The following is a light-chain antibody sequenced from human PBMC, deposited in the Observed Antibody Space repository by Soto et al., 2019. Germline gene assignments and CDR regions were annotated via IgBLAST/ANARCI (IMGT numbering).Light chain of an antibody. CDR2: DAS. J-gene: IGKJ2*01. V-gene: IGKV3-11*01. CDR1: QSVSSY. CDR3: QQRSNSYT. Sequence: EIVLTQSPATLSLSPGERATLSCRASQSVSSYLAWYQQKPGQAPRLLIYDASTRATGIPARFSGSGSGTYSPLTISRLEPEDFAVYYCQQRSNSYTFGQGTKLEIK.